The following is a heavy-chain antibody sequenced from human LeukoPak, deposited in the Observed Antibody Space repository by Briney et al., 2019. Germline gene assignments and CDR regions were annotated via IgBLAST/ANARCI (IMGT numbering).Heavy chain of an antibody. Sequence: ASVKVSCKTSGGTFPNYAISWVRQAPGQGLEWMGRIIPILGIANYAQKFQARVTLTADKSTSTAYMELSSLRSDDTAVYYCARASQDYYGSGSYYRGGDAFDIWGQGTMVTASS. V-gene: IGHV1-69*04. CDR2: IIPILGIA. CDR3: ARASQDYYGSGSYYRGGDAFDI. J-gene: IGHJ3*02. CDR1: GGTFPNYA. D-gene: IGHD3-10*01.